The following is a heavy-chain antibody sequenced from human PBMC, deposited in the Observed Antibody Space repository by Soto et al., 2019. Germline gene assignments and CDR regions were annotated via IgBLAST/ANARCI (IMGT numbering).Heavy chain of an antibody. CDR2: INHSGST. V-gene: IGHV4-34*01. CDR1: GGSFSGYY. CDR3: ARGRALLLWFGELLRDLDY. J-gene: IGHJ4*02. Sequence: PSETLSLTCAVYGGSFSGYYWSWIRQPPGKGLEWIGEINHSGSTNYNPSLKSRVTISVDTSKNQFSLKLSSVTAADTAVYYCARGRALLLWFGELLRDLDYWGQGTLVTVSS. D-gene: IGHD3-10*01.